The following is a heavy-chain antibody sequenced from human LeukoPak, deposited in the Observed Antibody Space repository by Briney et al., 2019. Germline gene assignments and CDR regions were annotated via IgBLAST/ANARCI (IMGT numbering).Heavy chain of an antibody. J-gene: IGHJ4*02. V-gene: IGHV3-23*01. CDR1: GFTFSSYA. CDR2: IGTGDDR. Sequence: PGGSLRLSCAASGFTFSSYAMSWVRQAPGKGLEWVSTIGTGDDRYYTDSVKGRFTISRDNSKNTLYLQMSSLRAGDTAVYYCAKNVPGRAIDYWGQGTLVTVSS. CDR3: AKNVPGRAIDY. D-gene: IGHD2-15*01.